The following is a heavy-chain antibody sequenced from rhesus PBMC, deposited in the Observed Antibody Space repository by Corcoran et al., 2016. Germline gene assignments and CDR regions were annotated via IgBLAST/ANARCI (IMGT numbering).Heavy chain of an antibody. V-gene: IGHV3-136*01. Sequence: EVQLVESGGGLVQPGGSLRLSCAASGFTFSSYDMSWVRQAPGKGLEWVSYISYTGKTRYDADSVKGRFTSSRDNAKNSLSLQMSSLRAEDTAVYYCTRASIAAAGTFDYWGQGVLVTVSS. D-gene: IGHD6-31*01. CDR1: GFTFSSYD. CDR3: TRASIAAAGTFDY. J-gene: IGHJ4*01. CDR2: ISYTGKTR.